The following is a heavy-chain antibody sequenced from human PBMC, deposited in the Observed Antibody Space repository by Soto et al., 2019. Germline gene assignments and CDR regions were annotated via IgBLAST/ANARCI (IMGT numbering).Heavy chain of an antibody. J-gene: IGHJ3*02. CDR3: ARGLYYYDSSGGAFDI. CDR2: INHSGST. Sequence: SETLSLTCAVYGGSFSGYYWSWIRQPPGKGLEWIGEINHSGSTNYNPSLKSRVTISVDTSKNQFSLKLSSVTAADTAVYYCARGLYYYDSSGGAFDIWGQGTMVTVSS. CDR1: GGSFSGYY. V-gene: IGHV4-34*01. D-gene: IGHD3-22*01.